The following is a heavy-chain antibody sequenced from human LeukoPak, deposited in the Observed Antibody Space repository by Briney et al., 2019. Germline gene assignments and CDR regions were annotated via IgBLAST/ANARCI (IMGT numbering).Heavy chain of an antibody. D-gene: IGHD6-13*01. CDR1: GFTFGDFA. CDR2: IRSKAYGGTT. J-gene: IGHJ2*01. Sequence: PGGSLRLSCTAPGFTFGDFAMSWVRQAPGKGLEWVSFIRSKAYGGTTEYAASVKGRFTISRDDSKSIAYLQMNSLKTEDTAVYYCTRDNAAAGSYWYFDLWGRGTLVTVSS. CDR3: TRDNAAAGSYWYFDL. V-gene: IGHV3-49*04.